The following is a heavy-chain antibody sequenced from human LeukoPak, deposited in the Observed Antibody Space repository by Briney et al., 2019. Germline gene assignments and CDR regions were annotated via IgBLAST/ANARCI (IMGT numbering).Heavy chain of an antibody. Sequence: SETLSLTCTVSGGSISSYYWSWIRQPPGKGLEWIGYIYYSGSTNYNPSLKSRVTISVDTSKNQFSLKLSSVTAADTAVYYCARRNHYDSSGYSPYYYYYGMDVWGQGTTVTVSS. D-gene: IGHD3-22*01. CDR1: GGSISSYY. CDR3: ARRNHYDSSGYSPYYYYYGMDV. CDR2: IYYSGST. J-gene: IGHJ6*02. V-gene: IGHV4-59*12.